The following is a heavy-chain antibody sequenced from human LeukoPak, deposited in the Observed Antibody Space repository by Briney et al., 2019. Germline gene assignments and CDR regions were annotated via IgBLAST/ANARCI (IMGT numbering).Heavy chain of an antibody. V-gene: IGHV1-69*04. CDR1: GGTFSSYA. Sequence: SVKVSCKASGGTFSSYAISWVRQAPGQGLEWMGRIIPILGIANYAQKFQGRVTITADKSTRTAYMELSSLRSEDTTVYYCASAVDTAMATGYWGQGTLVTVSS. CDR2: IIPILGIA. J-gene: IGHJ4*02. CDR3: ASAVDTAMATGY. D-gene: IGHD5-18*01.